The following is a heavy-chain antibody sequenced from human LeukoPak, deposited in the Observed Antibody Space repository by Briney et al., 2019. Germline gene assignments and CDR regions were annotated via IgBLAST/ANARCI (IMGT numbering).Heavy chain of an antibody. CDR2: ISSSSSYI. J-gene: IGHJ4*02. Sequence: GGSLRLSCAASGFTFSSYSMNWVRQAPGKGLEWVSSISSSSSYIYYADSVKGRFTISRDNAKNSLYLQMNSLRAEDTAVYYCARAGGLRYCSGGSCYSDYWGQGTLVTVSS. CDR1: GFTFSSYS. V-gene: IGHV3-21*01. D-gene: IGHD2-15*01. CDR3: ARAGGLRYCSGGSCYSDY.